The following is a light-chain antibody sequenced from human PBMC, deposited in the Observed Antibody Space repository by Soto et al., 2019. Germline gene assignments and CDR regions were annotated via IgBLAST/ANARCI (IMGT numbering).Light chain of an antibody. V-gene: IGKV3-20*01. CDR2: GAS. CDR1: QTVGSSF. Sequence: EIVLTQSPGTLSLSPGDGATLSCRASQTVGSSFLGWYQQKPGQAPRLIMYGASNRATGIPDRFTGRASGTDFTLTISRLDPEDFAVYYCHHYGGSQYTFGQGTKLEI. J-gene: IGKJ2*01. CDR3: HHYGGSQYT.